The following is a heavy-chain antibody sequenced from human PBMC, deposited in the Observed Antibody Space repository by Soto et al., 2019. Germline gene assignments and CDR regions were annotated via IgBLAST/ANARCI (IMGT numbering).Heavy chain of an antibody. V-gene: IGHV3-21*01. CDR2: ITSSSGYI. D-gene: IGHD6-13*01. J-gene: IGHJ6*02. CDR1: EFSFNSYT. CDR3: AREHIAATGTASYGMDL. Sequence: GGSLRLSCAASEFSFNSYTMNWVRQAPGRGLEWVSSITSSSGYIFYADSVRGRFTITRDNAKNSLYLQMHGLRAEDTAVYYCAREHIAATGTASYGMDLWGQGTTVTVSS.